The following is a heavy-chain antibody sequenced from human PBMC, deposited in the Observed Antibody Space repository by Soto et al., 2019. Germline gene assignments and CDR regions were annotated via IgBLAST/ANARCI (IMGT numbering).Heavy chain of an antibody. CDR2: ISSSSSYI. D-gene: IGHD5-12*01. V-gene: IGHV3-21*01. J-gene: IGHJ6*03. CDR1: GFTFSSYS. Sequence: GGSLRLSCAASGFTFSSYSMNWVRQAPGKGLEWVSSISSSSSYIYYADSVKGRFTISRDNAKNSLYLQMNTLRAEETAVYYCARDYSEYSGYDLNYYYYYYMDVWGKGTTVTVSS. CDR3: ARDYSEYSGYDLNYYYYYYMDV.